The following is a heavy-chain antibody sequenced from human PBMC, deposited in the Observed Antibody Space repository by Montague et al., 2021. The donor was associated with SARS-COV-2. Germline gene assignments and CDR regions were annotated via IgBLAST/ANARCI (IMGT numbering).Heavy chain of an antibody. CDR2: IYYSGST. CDR1: GGSISSYY. D-gene: IGHD3-3*01. V-gene: IGHV4-59*01. J-gene: IGHJ6*02. CDR3: ARSRRIMIFGVGLSNYYGMDV. Sequence: SETLSLTCTVSGGSISSYYWSWIRQPPGKGLEWIGYIYYSGSTNYNPSLKSRVTISVDTSKNQFSLKLSSVTAADTAVYYCARSRRIMIFGVGLSNYYGMDVWGQGTTVTVSS.